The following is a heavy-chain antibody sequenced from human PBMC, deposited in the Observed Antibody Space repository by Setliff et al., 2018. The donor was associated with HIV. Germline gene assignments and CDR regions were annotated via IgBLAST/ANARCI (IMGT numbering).Heavy chain of an antibody. CDR2: ISSTSSTI. Sequence: GGSLRLSCAASELTFSNYAMTWVRQAPGKGLEWVSYISSTSSTIYYANSVEGRFTISRDNAKNSLYLQMHSLRVEDTAFYYCARDKRDDNFLTSRISSVFDFWGEGTLVTVSS. J-gene: IGHJ4*02. V-gene: IGHV3-48*04. CDR3: ARDKRDDNFLTSRISSVFDF. CDR1: ELTFSNYA. D-gene: IGHD1-1*01.